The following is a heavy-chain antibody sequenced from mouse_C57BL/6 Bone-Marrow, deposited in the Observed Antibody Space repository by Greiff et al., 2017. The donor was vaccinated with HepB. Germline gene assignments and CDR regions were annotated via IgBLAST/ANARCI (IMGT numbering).Heavy chain of an antibody. CDR1: GFSLTSYG. CDR2: IWSGGST. Sequence: VQLQESGPGLVQPSQSLSITCTVSGFSLTSYGLHWVRQSPGKGLEWLGVIWSGGSTDYNAAFISRLSISKDNSKSQVFFKMNSLQADDTAIYYCARSFYYYGSSCYAMDYWGQGTSVTVSS. J-gene: IGHJ4*01. CDR3: ARSFYYYGSSCYAMDY. D-gene: IGHD1-1*01. V-gene: IGHV2-2*01.